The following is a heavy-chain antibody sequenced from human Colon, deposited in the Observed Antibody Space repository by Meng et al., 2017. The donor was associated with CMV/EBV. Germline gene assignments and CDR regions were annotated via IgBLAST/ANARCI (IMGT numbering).Heavy chain of an antibody. J-gene: IGHJ3*02. CDR1: GYTFTSYD. D-gene: IGHD2/OR15-2a*01. CDR3: ARVRYCNSNSCHVGGAIDI. Sequence: ASVKVSCKASGYTFTSYDINWVRQATGQGLEWMGWMNPNSGNTGYAQKFQGRVTITRNTSISTAYMELSSLRSEDTAVYYCARVRYCNSNSCHVGGAIDIWGQGTMVTVSS. CDR2: MNPNSGNT. V-gene: IGHV1-8*03.